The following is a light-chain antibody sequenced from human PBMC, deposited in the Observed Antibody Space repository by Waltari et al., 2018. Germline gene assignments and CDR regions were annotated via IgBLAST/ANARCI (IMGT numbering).Light chain of an antibody. CDR2: DAS. V-gene: IGKV1-33*01. CDR1: QDIFKY. CDR3: QQHDNFPLT. Sequence: DIQMTQSPSSLSASLGDRVSITCQASQDIFKYVNWYQQKPGKAPNLRIYDASHLETGVRSRFSGSGSGPDFTVTISSLQPDDIATYYCQQHDNFPLTFGGGTKVEIK. J-gene: IGKJ4*01.